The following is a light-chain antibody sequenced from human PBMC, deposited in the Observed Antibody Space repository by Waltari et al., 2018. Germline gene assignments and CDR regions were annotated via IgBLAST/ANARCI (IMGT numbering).Light chain of an antibody. CDR1: QSVSSY. Sequence: EIVLTQSPATLSLSPGERATLSCRASQSVSSYLAWYQQKPGQAPRLLIYDASNRATGIPARCSGSESWTDFTLTISSLEPEDFAVYYCQQRSNWPPFGGGTKVEIK. J-gene: IGKJ4*01. CDR3: QQRSNWPP. V-gene: IGKV3-11*01. CDR2: DAS.